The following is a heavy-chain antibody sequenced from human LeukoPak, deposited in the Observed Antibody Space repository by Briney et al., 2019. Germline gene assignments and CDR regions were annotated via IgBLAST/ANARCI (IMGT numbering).Heavy chain of an antibody. D-gene: IGHD3-22*01. J-gene: IGHJ4*02. CDR1: GGSFSGYY. V-gene: IGHV4-34*01. CDR2: INHSGST. CDR3: ATAGWHITMTPSFDY. Sequence: SETLSLTCAVYGGSFSGYYWSWIRQPPGKGLEWIGEINHSGSTNYNPSLKSRVTISVDTSKNQFSLKLSSVTAADTAVYYCATAGWHITMTPSFDYWGQGTLVTVSS.